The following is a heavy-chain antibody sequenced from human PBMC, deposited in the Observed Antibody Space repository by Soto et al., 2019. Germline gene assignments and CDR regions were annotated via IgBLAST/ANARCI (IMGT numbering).Heavy chain of an antibody. J-gene: IGHJ3*02. CDR2: FDPEDGET. CDR1: GYTLTELS. CDR3: ATTYSRDLAGAFEI. Sequence: ATSVKVSCKVSGYTLTELSMHWVRQAPGKGLEWMGGFDPEDGETIYAQKFQGRVTMTEDTSTDTAYMELSSLRSEDTAVYYFATTYSRDLAGAFEILGQGTMVT. V-gene: IGHV1-24*01. D-gene: IGHD6-13*01.